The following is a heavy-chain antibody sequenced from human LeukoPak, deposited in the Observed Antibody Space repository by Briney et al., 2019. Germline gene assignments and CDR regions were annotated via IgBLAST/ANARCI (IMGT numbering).Heavy chain of an antibody. D-gene: IGHD6-6*01. J-gene: IGHJ4*02. CDR3: VGTIASRGSEY. CDR1: GFTFSDYN. Sequence: GGSLRLSCVASGFTFSDYNIHWVRQAPGMGLVWVSRLPPDELGIIYADSVKGRFTVSRDNAKNTVYLQMNNLRVDDTAMYYCVGTIASRGSEYWGQGALVTVSS. CDR2: LPPDELGI. V-gene: IGHV3-74*01.